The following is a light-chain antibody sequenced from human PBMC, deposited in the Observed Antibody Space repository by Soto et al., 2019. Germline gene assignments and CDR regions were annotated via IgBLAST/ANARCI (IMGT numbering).Light chain of an antibody. CDR3: ETWDGNTRV. Sequence: QLVLTQSSSASASLGSSVKLTCTLSSGHSGYIIAWHQQQPGKAPRYLMKLEGSGSSNRGSEVPDRFSGSSSGAKRYLTISNRQSEDEADYYCETWDGNTRVFGGGTKLTVL. V-gene: IGLV4-60*03. J-gene: IGLJ3*02. CDR2: LEGSGSS. CDR1: SGHSGYI.